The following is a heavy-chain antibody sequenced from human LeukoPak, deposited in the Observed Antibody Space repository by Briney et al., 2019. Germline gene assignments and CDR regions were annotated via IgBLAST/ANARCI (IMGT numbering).Heavy chain of an antibody. CDR3: EPLTVASTFDY. D-gene: IGHD4-11*01. CDR1: GFAFSVYE. CDR2: ISSSGATR. V-gene: IGHV3-48*03. Sequence: GGSLRLSCAASGFAFSVYEMYWVRQAPGKGLEWISYISSSGATRYYADSVKGRFTISRDNAYNSLFLQMNSLRAEDTAVYYCEPLTVASTFDYWGQGTPVTVSS. J-gene: IGHJ4*02.